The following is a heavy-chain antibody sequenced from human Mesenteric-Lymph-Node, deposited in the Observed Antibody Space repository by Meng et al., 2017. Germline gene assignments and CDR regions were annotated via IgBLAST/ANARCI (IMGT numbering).Heavy chain of an antibody. J-gene: IGHJ6*02. CDR1: GYTFTGYY. CDR3: ARVGSGSPYYYGMDV. D-gene: IGHD3-10*01. V-gene: IGHV1-2*06. Sequence: ASVKVSCKASGYTFTGYYMHWVRQAPGQGLEWMGRINPNSGGTNYAQKFQGRVTMTRDTSISTAYMEPSRLRSDDTAVYYCARVGSGSPYYYGMDVWGQGTTVTVSS. CDR2: INPNSGGT.